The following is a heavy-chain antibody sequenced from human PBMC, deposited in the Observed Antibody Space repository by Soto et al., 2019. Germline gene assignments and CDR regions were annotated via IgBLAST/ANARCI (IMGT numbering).Heavy chain of an antibody. D-gene: IGHD6-13*01. CDR2: ISGSGGST. CDR3: AKENGDSSSWFEFDY. V-gene: IGHV3-23*01. Sequence: EVQLLESGGGVVQPGGSLRLSCAASGFTFSSYPMSWVRQAPGKGLEWVSAISGSGGSTYYADSVKGRLTISRDNSKNALYLQMNCLRAEDTAVYYCAKENGDSSSWFEFDYWGQGTLVTVSS. J-gene: IGHJ4*02. CDR1: GFTFSSYP.